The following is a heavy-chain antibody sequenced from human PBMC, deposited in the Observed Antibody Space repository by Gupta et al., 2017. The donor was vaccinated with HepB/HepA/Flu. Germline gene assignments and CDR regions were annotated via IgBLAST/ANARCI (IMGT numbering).Heavy chain of an antibody. CDR2: MSPKSGNT. V-gene: IGHV1-8*01. CDR3: ARAPVSYGDQNFDY. Sequence: QVQLVQSGAEVKKPGASVKVSCQASGFTFTSHDIHWVRQTSGQGLEWMGWMSPKSGNTGYAQKFQGRVTMTRNTSKGTAYMDLSSLRSDDTAVYYCARAPVSYGDQNFDYWGQGTLVSVSS. D-gene: IGHD3-16*01. CDR1: GFTFTSHD. J-gene: IGHJ4*02.